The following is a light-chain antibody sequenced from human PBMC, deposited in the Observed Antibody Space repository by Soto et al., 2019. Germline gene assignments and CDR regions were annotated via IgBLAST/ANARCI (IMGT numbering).Light chain of an antibody. J-gene: IGKJ1*01. CDR2: GAS. CDR1: QSVSSNY. Sequence: EIVLTQSPGTLSLSPGERATLSCRASQSVSSNYLAWYQQKRGQAPRLLIYGASSRATGIPTRFSGSGSGTDFTRTISRLEPDDFAVYYCQQYDTSPRTFGQGTKVEI. CDR3: QQYDTSPRT. V-gene: IGKV3-20*01.